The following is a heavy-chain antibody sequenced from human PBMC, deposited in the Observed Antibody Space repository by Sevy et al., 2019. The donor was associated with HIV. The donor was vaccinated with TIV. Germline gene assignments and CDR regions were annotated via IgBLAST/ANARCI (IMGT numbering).Heavy chain of an antibody. CDR3: AKGGRATGSAFDI. V-gene: IGHV3-30*18. CDR1: GFIFTNYG. D-gene: IGHD1-26*01. CDR2: ISHDGSLK. Sequence: GGSLRLSCAASGFIFTNYGMHWVRQAPGKGLEWVAVISHDGSLKYYADSVRGRVTISRDSSKNTVSLQMNSLRLEDTYVYYCAKGGRATGSAFDIWGQGTMVTVSS. J-gene: IGHJ3*02.